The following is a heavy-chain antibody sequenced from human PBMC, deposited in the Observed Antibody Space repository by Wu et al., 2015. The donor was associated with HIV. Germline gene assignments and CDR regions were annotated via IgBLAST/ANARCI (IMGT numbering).Heavy chain of an antibody. CDR1: GYTFTGYF. CDR2: INTDKGDR. Sequence: QVQLVQSGAEVKKPGASVKVSCKASGYTFTGYFIHWVRQAPGQGLEWVGWINTDKGDRSYAQKLQDRVTMTTDTSTDTVYMELKSLRSDDTAIYYCASRANYGGTSFGGFALDTWGQGTMVIVST. J-gene: IGHJ3*02. CDR3: ASRANYGGTSFGGFALDT. V-gene: IGHV1-18*04. D-gene: IGHD3-16*01.